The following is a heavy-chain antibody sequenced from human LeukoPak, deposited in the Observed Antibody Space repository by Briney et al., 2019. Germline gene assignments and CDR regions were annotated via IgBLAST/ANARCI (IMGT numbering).Heavy chain of an antibody. D-gene: IGHD3-16*02. J-gene: IGHJ4*02. CDR1: GGSISSYY. CDR2: IYYSGTT. CDR3: ARQNGKDYDYVWGSYRPIFDY. Sequence: SETLSLTCAVSGGSISSYYWSWIRQPPGKGLEWIGYIYYSGTTNCNPSLKSRVTISVDTSKNQFSLKLRSVTAADTAVYYCARQNGKDYDYVWGSYRPIFDYWGQGTLVTVSS. V-gene: IGHV4-59*08.